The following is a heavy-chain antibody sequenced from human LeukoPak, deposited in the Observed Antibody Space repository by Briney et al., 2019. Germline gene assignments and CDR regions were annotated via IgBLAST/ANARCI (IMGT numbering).Heavy chain of an antibody. CDR2: ISSSSSYI. J-gene: IGHJ4*02. V-gene: IGHV3-21*01. CDR1: GFTFSSYS. Sequence: GGSLRLSCAASGFTFSSYSMNWVRQAPVKGLEWVSSISSSSSYIYYADSVKGRFTISRDNAKDSLYLQMNSLRAEDTAVYYCASPLYYYDSSGYYYVGYWGQGTLVTVSS. CDR3: ASPLYYYDSSGYYYVGY. D-gene: IGHD3-22*01.